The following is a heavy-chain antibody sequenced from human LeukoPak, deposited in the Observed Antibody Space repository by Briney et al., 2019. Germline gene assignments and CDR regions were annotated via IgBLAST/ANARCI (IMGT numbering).Heavy chain of an antibody. J-gene: IGHJ4*02. CDR2: INPRSGGT. CDR1: GYTFTDNY. CDR3: GRVAYCGSGCYYYFDY. V-gene: IGHV1-2*02. D-gene: IGHD2-21*02. Sequence: ASVKVSCKASGYTFTDNYIHWVRQAPGQGLEWMGWINPRSGGTSYGQKFQGRVTVTRDTSISTAYMELSSLTSDDTAVYYCGRVAYCGSGCYYYFDYRGQGTLVTVSS.